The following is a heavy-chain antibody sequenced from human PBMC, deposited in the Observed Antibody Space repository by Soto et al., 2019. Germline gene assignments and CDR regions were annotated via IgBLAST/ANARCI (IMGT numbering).Heavy chain of an antibody. J-gene: IGHJ4*02. CDR2: ISSTSSYT. D-gene: IGHD6-13*01. CDR3: ARDHNVAATDY. V-gene: IGHV3-11*05. CDR1: GFTFSDYY. Sequence: GGSLRLSCAASGFTFSDYYMSWIRQAPGKGLEWVAYISSTSSYTNYADSVKGRFTISRDNAKNSLYLQMNSLRAEDTAVYYYARDHNVAATDYWGQGTLVTVSS.